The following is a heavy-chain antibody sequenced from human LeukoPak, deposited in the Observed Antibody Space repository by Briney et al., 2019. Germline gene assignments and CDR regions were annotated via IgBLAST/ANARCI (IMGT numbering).Heavy chain of an antibody. Sequence: GALRLSCAASGFTFSSYAMTWVRQAPGEGLQWVSDISGSGSSAYYADSVRGRFTTSRDNAKNLLYLQMNSLRDEDTAVYYCAAAGDYWGQGTLVTVSS. J-gene: IGHJ4*02. D-gene: IGHD3-10*01. CDR3: AAAGDY. CDR1: GFTFSSYA. CDR2: ISGSGSSA. V-gene: IGHV3-23*01.